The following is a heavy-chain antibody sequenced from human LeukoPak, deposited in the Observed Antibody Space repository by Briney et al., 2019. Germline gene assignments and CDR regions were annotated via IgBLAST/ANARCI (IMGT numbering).Heavy chain of an antibody. CDR2: VYHNGSP. CDR3: ARDPNIVSTVTLRAFDI. CDR1: GGSISNSSW. D-gene: IGHD5/OR15-5a*01. Sequence: PSETLSLTCAVSGGSISNSSWWSWVRQPPGKGLEWIGEVYHNGSPNYNPSFRGRVTILVDKSKNQFSLNLGSLTAADTAVYYCARDPNIVSTVTLRAFDIWGQGTMVSVSS. J-gene: IGHJ3*02. V-gene: IGHV4-4*02.